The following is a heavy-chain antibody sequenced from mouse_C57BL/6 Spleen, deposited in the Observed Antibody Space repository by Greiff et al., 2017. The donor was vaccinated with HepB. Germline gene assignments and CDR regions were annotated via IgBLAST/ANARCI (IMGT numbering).Heavy chain of an antibody. Sequence: VQLQQSGAELVKPGASVKLSCKASGYTFTEYTIHWVKQRSGQGLEWIGWFYPGSGSIKYNEKFKDKATLTADKSSSTVYMELSRLTSEDSAVYVRARHEEGAYGNYGFDYWGQGTTLTVSS. CDR2: FYPGSGSI. D-gene: IGHD2-1*01. CDR3: ARHEEGAYGNYGFDY. J-gene: IGHJ2*01. V-gene: IGHV1-62-2*01. CDR1: GYTFTEYT.